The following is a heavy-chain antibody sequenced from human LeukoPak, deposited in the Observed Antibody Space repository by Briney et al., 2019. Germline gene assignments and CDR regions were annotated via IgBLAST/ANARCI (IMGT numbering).Heavy chain of an antibody. CDR1: GGSFSGYY. Sequence: SETLSLTCAVYGGSFSGYYWSWIRQPPGKGLEWIGEINHSGSTNYNPSLKSRVTISVDTSKNQFSLKLSSVTAADTAVYYCARTGYCSSTSCRNPRYNWFDPWGQGTLVTVSS. J-gene: IGHJ5*02. CDR3: ARTGYCSSTSCRNPRYNWFDP. CDR2: INHSGST. D-gene: IGHD2-2*01. V-gene: IGHV4-34*01.